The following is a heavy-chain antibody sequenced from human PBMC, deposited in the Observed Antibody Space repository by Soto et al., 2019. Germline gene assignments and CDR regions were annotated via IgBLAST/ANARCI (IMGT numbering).Heavy chain of an antibody. CDR2: IYYSGST. CDR1: GGSISSYY. J-gene: IGHJ4*02. V-gene: IGHV4-59*08. Sequence: QVQLQESGPGLVKPSETLSLTCTVSGGSISSYYWSWIRQPPGKGLEWIGYIYYSGSTNYNPSLKSGVTISVATSKNQFSLKLSSVTAADTAVYYCARRYGDCFDYWGQGTLVTVSS. D-gene: IGHD4-17*01. CDR3: ARRYGDCFDY.